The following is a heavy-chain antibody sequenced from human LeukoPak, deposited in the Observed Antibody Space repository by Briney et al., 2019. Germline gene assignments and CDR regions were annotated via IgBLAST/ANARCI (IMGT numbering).Heavy chain of an antibody. D-gene: IGHD3-22*01. V-gene: IGHV3-23*01. CDR2: ISGSGGST. CDR1: GFTFAGYA. J-gene: IGHJ4*02. Sequence: GGSLRLSCAASGFTFAGYAMSWVRQAPGKGLEWVSTISGSGGSTYYADSVKGRFTISRGNSKNTLYLQMNSLRAEDTAVYYCAKDSHSSGYYPFDYWGQGTLVTVSS. CDR3: AKDSHSSGYYPFDY.